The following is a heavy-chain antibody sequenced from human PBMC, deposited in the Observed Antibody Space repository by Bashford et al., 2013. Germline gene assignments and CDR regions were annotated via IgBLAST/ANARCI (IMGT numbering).Heavy chain of an antibody. CDR2: ISSSATII. Sequence: VRQAPGKGLEWFSFISSSATIIYYADSVKGRFTISRDNAKTSLYLQLNSLRAEDTAVYYCARDYDHSIDYWGQGTLVTVSS. D-gene: IGHD3-3*01. V-gene: IGHV3-48*01. J-gene: IGHJ4*02. CDR3: ARDYDHSIDY.